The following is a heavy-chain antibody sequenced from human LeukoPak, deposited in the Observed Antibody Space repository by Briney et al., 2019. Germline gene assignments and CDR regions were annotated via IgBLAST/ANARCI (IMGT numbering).Heavy chain of an antibody. CDR3: AKDLRYSSSWYENDAFDV. CDR2: MSGSGAST. Sequence: GGSLRLSCAASGFTFSSYGMHWVRQAPGKGLEWVSAMSGSGASTYYADSVKGRFTISRDSAKNMLYLQMDSLRAEDTAVYYCAKDLRYSSSWYENDAFDVWGQGTMVTVSS. CDR1: GFTFSSYG. J-gene: IGHJ3*01. D-gene: IGHD6-13*01. V-gene: IGHV3-23*01.